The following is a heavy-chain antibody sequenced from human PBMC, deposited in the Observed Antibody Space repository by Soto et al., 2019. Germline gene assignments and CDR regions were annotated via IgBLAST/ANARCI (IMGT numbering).Heavy chain of an antibody. CDR3: AKRSGGFSEFDY. D-gene: IGHD5-12*01. CDR2: VDYTGSYT. CDR1: GFTFSGFA. Sequence: GGSLRLSCAASGFTFSGFAMNWVRQPPGKGLEWVSSVDYTGSYTFYAASVKGRFTISRDNTKNMVYLELNSLRAEDTAVYYCAKRSGGFSEFDYWGQGTLVTVSS. V-gene: IGHV3-23*01. J-gene: IGHJ4*02.